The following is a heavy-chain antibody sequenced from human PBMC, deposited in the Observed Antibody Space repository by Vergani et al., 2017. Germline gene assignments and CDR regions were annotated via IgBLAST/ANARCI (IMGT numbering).Heavy chain of an antibody. CDR3: ESGTHSGQRADR. Sequence: QVQLQESGPGLVKSSETLSLTCSVSFDSIRNLYCNWIRQPPGKGLEWIGSIHYRENTNYNPSLKTRVTISVDTSKKQFSLTLTSGTSAERTVYYCESGTHSGQRADRWGQGMLVTVTS. D-gene: IGHD6-19*01. CDR1: FDSIRNLY. CDR2: IHYRENT. J-gene: IGHJ5*02. V-gene: IGHV4-59*11.